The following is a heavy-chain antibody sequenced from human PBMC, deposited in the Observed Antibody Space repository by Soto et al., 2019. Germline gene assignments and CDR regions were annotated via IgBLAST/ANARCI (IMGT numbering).Heavy chain of an antibody. CDR2: INSDGSGT. D-gene: IGHD5-18*01. Sequence: EVQLVESGGGLVQPGASLTLSCAASGFTFSSYWMHWVRQAPGKGLVWVSRINSDGSGTYHADSVKGRLTISRDNAKNTLYLQMNSLRVEDTAVYFCARGDGDRYDGHGYLGRHWGQGTLFTVSS. J-gene: IGHJ4*02. V-gene: IGHV3-74*01. CDR1: GFTFSSYW. CDR3: ARGDGDRYDGHGYLGRH.